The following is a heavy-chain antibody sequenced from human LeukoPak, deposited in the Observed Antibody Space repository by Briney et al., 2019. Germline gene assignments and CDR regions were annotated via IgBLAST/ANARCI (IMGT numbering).Heavy chain of an antibody. J-gene: IGHJ3*02. CDR1: GFTFSSYS. V-gene: IGHV3-21*01. CDR3: ARDVGLGEEGAFDI. CDR2: ISSSSSYI. Sequence: GGSLRLSCAASGFTFSSYSMNWVRQAPGKGLEWVSSISSSSSYIYYADSVKGRFTISRDNAKNSLYLQMNSLRAEDTAVYYCARDVGLGEEGAFDIWGQGTMVTVPS. D-gene: IGHD3-16*01.